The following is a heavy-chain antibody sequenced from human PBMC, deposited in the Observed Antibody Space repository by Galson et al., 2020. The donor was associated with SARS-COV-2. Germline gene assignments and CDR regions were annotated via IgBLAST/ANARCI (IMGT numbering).Heavy chain of an antibody. CDR2: ISGSGGST. D-gene: IGHD3-16*01. J-gene: IGHJ3*02. CDR3: AKDRSHLLITFGGETIERAFDI. Sequence: GESLKISCAASGFTFSSYAMSWVRQAPGKGLEWVSAISGSGGSTYYADSVKGRFTISRDNSKNTLYLQMNSLRAEDTAVYYCAKDRSHLLITFGGETIERAFDIWGQGTMVTVSS. V-gene: IGHV3-23*01. CDR1: GFTFSSYA.